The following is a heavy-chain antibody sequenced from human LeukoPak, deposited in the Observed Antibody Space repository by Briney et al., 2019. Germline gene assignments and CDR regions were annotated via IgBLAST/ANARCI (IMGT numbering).Heavy chain of an antibody. Sequence: GGSLRLSCAASGFTFSIYDMHWVRQATGKGLEWVSAIGTAGDTYYPGSVKGRFTISRENAKNSLYLQMNSLRAGDTAVYYCARALGYCSSTSCRYYYGMDVWGQGTTVTVSS. V-gene: IGHV3-13*01. D-gene: IGHD2-2*01. CDR2: IGTAGDT. J-gene: IGHJ6*02. CDR1: GFTFSIYD. CDR3: ARALGYCSSTSCRYYYGMDV.